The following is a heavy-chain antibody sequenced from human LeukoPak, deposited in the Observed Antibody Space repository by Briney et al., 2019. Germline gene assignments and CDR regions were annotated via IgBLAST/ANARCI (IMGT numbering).Heavy chain of an antibody. J-gene: IGHJ6*02. D-gene: IGHD3-10*01. V-gene: IGHV3-30-3*01. CDR3: ARERGVRGVIDYYYYYGMDV. CDR1: GFTFSSYA. Sequence: GRSLRLSCAASGFTFSSYAMHWVRQAPGKGLEWVAVISYDGSNKYYADSVKGRFTISRDNSKNTLYLQMNSLRAEDTAVYYCARERGVRGVIDYYYYYGMDVWGQGTTVTVSS. CDR2: ISYDGSNK.